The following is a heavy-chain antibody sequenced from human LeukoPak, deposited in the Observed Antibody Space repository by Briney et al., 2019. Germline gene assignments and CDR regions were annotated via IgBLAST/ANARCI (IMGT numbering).Heavy chain of an antibody. CDR1: GFIFTPYA. CDR3: VKDIYGDYGGMGY. J-gene: IGHJ4*02. Sequence: QPGGSLRLSCAASGFIFTPYAMTWVRQAPGKGLEWVSSVSGNVGSTYYADSVKGRFTISRDTSKKTLYLQMNSLRTEDTAVYYCVKDIYGDYGGMGYWGQGTLVTVSS. CDR2: VSGNVGST. V-gene: IGHV3-23*01. D-gene: IGHD4-17*01.